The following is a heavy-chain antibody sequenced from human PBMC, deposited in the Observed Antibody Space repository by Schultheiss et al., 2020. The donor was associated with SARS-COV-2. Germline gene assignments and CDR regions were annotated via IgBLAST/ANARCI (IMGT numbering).Heavy chain of an antibody. Sequence: GGSLRLSCTASRFTFSSYWMSWVRQAPGKGLEWVANIKQDGSEKYYVDSVKGRFTISRDNAKNSLYLQMNSLRDEDTAVYYCAREVVGATSYYYGMDVWGQGTTVTVSS. D-gene: IGHD1-26*01. J-gene: IGHJ6*02. CDR2: IKQDGSEK. V-gene: IGHV3-7*01. CDR1: RFTFSSYW. CDR3: AREVVGATSYYYGMDV.